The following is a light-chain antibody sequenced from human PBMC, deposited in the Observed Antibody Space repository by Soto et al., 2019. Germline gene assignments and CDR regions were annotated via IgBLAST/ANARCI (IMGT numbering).Light chain of an antibody. CDR1: QSINSE. Sequence: EIVMTQSPATLSLSPGERAALSCRASQSINSELAWYQQKPGQPPRLLIYGASTRATGVPARFTGSESGSAFTLTISGLQYADFAVYYCQQGHNWPLTFGQGTRLEI. V-gene: IGKV3-15*01. J-gene: IGKJ2*01. CDR3: QQGHNWPLT. CDR2: GAS.